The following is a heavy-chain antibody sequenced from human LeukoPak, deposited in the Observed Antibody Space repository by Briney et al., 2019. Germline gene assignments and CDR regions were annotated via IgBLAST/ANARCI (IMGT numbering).Heavy chain of an antibody. J-gene: IGHJ5*02. CDR1: GESLGGYH. D-gene: IGHD3-10*01. CDR3: ARRWNGGTYYYGSGTLLGRNWFDP. Sequence: SETLSLTCAVYGESLGGYHWTWFRQPPGKGLEWIGEINYSGSTNYNPSLKSRATISVDTSKNQFSLKLSSVTAADTAVYYCARRWNGGTYYYGSGTLLGRNWFDPWGQGTLITVSS. CDR2: INYSGST. V-gene: IGHV4-34*01.